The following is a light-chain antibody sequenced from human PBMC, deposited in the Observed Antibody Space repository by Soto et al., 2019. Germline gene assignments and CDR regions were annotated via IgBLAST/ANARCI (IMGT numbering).Light chain of an antibody. V-gene: IGKV1-17*01. Sequence: DIHMTQSPASLSVSVGDRVTITCRASQSIRNDLGWYQQKPGKAPKRLIYGASSLQSDVPSRFRGSGAGKESALAISSLPPEDFATYWCLQHNTNPRTFGQGTKVEIK. CDR1: QSIRND. CDR2: GAS. J-gene: IGKJ1*01. CDR3: LQHNTNPRT.